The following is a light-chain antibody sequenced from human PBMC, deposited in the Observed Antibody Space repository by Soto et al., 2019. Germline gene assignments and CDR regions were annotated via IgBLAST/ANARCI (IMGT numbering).Light chain of an antibody. CDR2: GAS. Sequence: EIVMTQSPGTLSVSPGERATLSCRASQSVRTNVAWYQQRPGQAPRLLIYGASSRATGVPARFGGSGSGTEFTLTISSLQSEDFATFYCQQSYSAPLTFGGGTRVEIK. V-gene: IGKV3-15*01. CDR3: QQSYSAPLT. J-gene: IGKJ4*01. CDR1: QSVRTN.